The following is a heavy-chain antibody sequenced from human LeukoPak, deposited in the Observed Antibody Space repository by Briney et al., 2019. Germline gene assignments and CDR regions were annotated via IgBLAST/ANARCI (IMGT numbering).Heavy chain of an antibody. CDR1: GYTFTGYY. CDR2: INPNSGGT. Sequence: GASVKVSCKASGYTFTGYYMHWVRQAPGQGLEWMGWINPNSGGTNYAQKFQGRVTMTRDTSISTAYMELSRLRSDDTAVYYCARETQKGIAAAGYWGQGTLVTVSS. J-gene: IGHJ4*02. CDR3: ARETQKGIAAAGY. V-gene: IGHV1-2*02. D-gene: IGHD6-13*01.